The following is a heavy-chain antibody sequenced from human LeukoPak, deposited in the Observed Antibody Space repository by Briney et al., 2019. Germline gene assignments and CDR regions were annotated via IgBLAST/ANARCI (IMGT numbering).Heavy chain of an antibody. Sequence: NPSETLSLTCTVSGGSISSSSYYWGWIRQPPGKGLEWIGSIYYSGSAYYNPSLKSRVTISVDTSKNQFPLKLSSVTAADTAVYYCARGRYIVVVTANTDAFDIWGQGTMVTVSS. CDR1: GGSISSSSYY. J-gene: IGHJ3*02. CDR3: ARGRYIVVVTANTDAFDI. CDR2: IYYSGSA. V-gene: IGHV4-39*06. D-gene: IGHD2-21*02.